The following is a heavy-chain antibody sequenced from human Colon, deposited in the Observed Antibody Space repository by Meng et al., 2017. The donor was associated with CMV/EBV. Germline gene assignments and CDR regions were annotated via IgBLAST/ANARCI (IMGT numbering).Heavy chain of an antibody. V-gene: IGHV3-23*03. J-gene: IGHJ4*02. CDR1: GFTFSNYA. CDR3: AKDSREYESSFDF. CDR2: IYGSGRSV. D-gene: IGHD2/OR15-2a*01. Sequence: GGSLRLSCAASGFTFSNYAMAWIRQAPGKGLELVSVIYGSGRSVHYADSVRGRFTISRDNSKNTMFLQMNSPRVEDTAVYYCAKDSREYESSFDFWGQGTLVTVSS.